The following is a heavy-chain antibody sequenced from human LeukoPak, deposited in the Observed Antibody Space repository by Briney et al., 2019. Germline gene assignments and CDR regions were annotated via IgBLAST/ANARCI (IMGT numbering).Heavy chain of an antibody. CDR2: IKSKTDGGTI. V-gene: IGHV3-15*01. CDR1: GFTFNDAW. Sequence: GGSLRLSCAAAGFTFNDAWMSWVRQAPGKGLEGVGRIKSKTDGGTIDYAAPVQDRFTISRDESRNTLYLQMNSLKTEDSGVYYCTTLRLAASDHWGQGTLVTISS. J-gene: IGHJ4*02. CDR3: TTLRLAASDH. D-gene: IGHD3-9*01.